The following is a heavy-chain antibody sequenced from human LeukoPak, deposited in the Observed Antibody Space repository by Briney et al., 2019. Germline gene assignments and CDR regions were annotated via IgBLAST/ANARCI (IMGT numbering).Heavy chain of an antibody. J-gene: IGHJ4*02. CDR2: ISGSGGST. V-gene: IGHV3-23*01. CDR3: AKDFCYDSSCYYFDY. D-gene: IGHD3-22*01. Sequence: GGSLRLSCAASGFTFSSYAMSWVRQAPGKGLEWVSAISGSGGSTYYADSVKGRLTISRDNSKNTLYLQMNSLRAEDTAVYYCAKDFCYDSSCYYFDYWGQGTLVTVSS. CDR1: GFTFSSYA.